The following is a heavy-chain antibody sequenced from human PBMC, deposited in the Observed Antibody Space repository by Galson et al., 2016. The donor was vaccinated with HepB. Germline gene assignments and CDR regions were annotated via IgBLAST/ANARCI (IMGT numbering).Heavy chain of an antibody. D-gene: IGHD3-16*01. CDR1: GYTFTSYG. CDR3: ARDRDYLLDS. V-gene: IGHV1-18*01. CDR2: ISASKGKT. J-gene: IGHJ4*02. Sequence: SVKVSCKASGYTFTSYGISWVRQAPGQGLEWMGWISASKGKTNYAQKLQGRVTMTTDTCTSTVYMELRSLRSDDTAVYYCARDRDYLLDSWGQGTLVTVSP.